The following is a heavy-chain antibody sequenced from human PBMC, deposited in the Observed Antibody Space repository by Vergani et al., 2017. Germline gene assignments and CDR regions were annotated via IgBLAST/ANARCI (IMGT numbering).Heavy chain of an antibody. J-gene: IGHJ3*02. Sequence: QVQLQESGPGLVKPSQTLSLTCTVSGGSISSGTYYWSWIRQPAGKGLEWIGRIYTSGSTNYNPSLKSRASMSLDTSKNQFSLKLSSVTAADTAVFYCAREAYCSSTSCPHDAFDIWGQGTMVTVSS. CDR3: AREAYCSSTSCPHDAFDI. CDR2: IYTSGST. V-gene: IGHV4-61*02. CDR1: GGSISSGTYY. D-gene: IGHD2-2*01.